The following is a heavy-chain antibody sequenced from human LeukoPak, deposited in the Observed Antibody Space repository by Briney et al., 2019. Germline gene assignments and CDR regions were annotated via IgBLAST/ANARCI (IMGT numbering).Heavy chain of an antibody. CDR3: ARRRTDPQDQYSFDY. D-gene: IGHD1-14*01. CDR2: ISAYNGDT. Sequence: ASVKVSCKASGYTFTSYGISWVRQAPGQGLEWMGWISAYNGDTNYAQNLQGRVTMTTDTSASTAYMELRSLRSDDTAVYYCARRRTDPQDQYSFDYWAREPWSPSPQ. J-gene: IGHJ4*02. V-gene: IGHV1-18*01. CDR1: GYTFTSYG.